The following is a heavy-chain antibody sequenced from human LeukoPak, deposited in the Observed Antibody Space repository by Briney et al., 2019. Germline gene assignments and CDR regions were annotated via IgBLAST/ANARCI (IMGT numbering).Heavy chain of an antibody. CDR2: ISSSSSYI. CDR3: ARLNCSSTSCYLGAFDI. CDR1: GFTFSSYS. Sequence: GGSLRLSCAASGFTFSSYSMNWVRQAPGKGLEWVSSISSSSSYIYYADSVKGRFTISRDNAKNSLYLQMNSLRAEGTAVYYCARLNCSSTSCYLGAFDIWGQGTMVTVSS. J-gene: IGHJ3*02. V-gene: IGHV3-21*01. D-gene: IGHD2-2*01.